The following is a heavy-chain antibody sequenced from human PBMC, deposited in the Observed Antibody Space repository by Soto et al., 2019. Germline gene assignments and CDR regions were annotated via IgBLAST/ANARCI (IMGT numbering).Heavy chain of an antibody. J-gene: IGHJ4*02. V-gene: IGHV3-21*01. Sequence: PGGSLRLSCAASGFIFSSYTMNWVRQAPGKGLEWVSSISGSRSNIYYADSAKGRFTISRDNAKKSLYLQMNSLRAEDTAVYFCARDRDNSDWSVPDYFDYWGQGTRVTVSS. CDR1: GFIFSSYT. D-gene: IGHD6-19*01. CDR2: ISGSRSNI. CDR3: ARDRDNSDWSVPDYFDY.